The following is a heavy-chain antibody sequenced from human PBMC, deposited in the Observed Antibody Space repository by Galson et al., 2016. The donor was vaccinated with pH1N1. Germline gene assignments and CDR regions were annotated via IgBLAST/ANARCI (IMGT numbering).Heavy chain of an antibody. CDR3: SRVFPHSSSWYPGISFDY. D-gene: IGHD6-13*01. J-gene: IGHJ4*02. CDR2: FYYSGST. Sequence: LSLTCTVSGGSISSSNYYWGWIRQPPGKGLEYIGNFYYSGSTYYNPSLKSRVTISIDTSKNRFSLNLTSVTAADTAVYFCSRVFPHSSSWYPGISFDYWGREPWSPSPQ. CDR1: GGSISSSNYY. V-gene: IGHV4-39*07.